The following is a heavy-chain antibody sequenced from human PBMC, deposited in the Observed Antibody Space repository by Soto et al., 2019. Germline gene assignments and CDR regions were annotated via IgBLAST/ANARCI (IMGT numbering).Heavy chain of an antibody. J-gene: IGHJ4*02. CDR2: ISYDGSNK. Sequence: PGRSLRLSCAASGFTFNSYGMHWVRQAPGKGLEWVAVISYDGSNKYYADSVKGRFTISRDNSKNTLYLQMNSLRAEDTAVYYCAKLYYYDSSGYSFDYWGQGTLVTVSS. CDR3: AKLYYYDSSGYSFDY. V-gene: IGHV3-30*18. CDR1: GFTFNSYG. D-gene: IGHD3-22*01.